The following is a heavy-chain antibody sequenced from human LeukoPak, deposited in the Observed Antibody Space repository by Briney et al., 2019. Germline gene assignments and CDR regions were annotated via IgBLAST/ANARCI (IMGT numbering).Heavy chain of an antibody. Sequence: GGSLRLSCTASGFTFADYAMSWFRQAPGKGLEWVGFIRSKAYGGTTEYAASVKGRFTISRDDSKSIAYLQMNSLKTEDTAVYYCTRGGYYDSSGYYTYYFDYWGQGTLVTVSS. CDR2: IRSKAYGGTT. V-gene: IGHV3-49*03. J-gene: IGHJ4*02. D-gene: IGHD3-22*01. CDR3: TRGGYYDSSGYYTYYFDY. CDR1: GFTFADYA.